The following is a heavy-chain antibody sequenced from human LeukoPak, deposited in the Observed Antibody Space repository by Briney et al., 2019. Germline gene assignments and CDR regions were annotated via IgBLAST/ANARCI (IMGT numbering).Heavy chain of an antibody. CDR1: GGTFSSYA. CDR2: IIPIFGTA. CDR3: ARDRDRGYSSSSFPH. Sequence: SVKVSCKASGGTFSSYAISWVRQAPGQGLEWMGGIIPIFGTANYAQKFQGRVTITADESTSTAYMELSSLRSEDTAVYYCARDRDRGYSSSSFPHWGQGTLVTVSS. V-gene: IGHV1-69*13. J-gene: IGHJ1*01. D-gene: IGHD6-13*01.